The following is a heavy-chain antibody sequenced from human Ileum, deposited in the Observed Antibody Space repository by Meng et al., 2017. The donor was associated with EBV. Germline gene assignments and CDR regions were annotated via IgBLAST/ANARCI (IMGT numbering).Heavy chain of an antibody. Sequence: QIQRVEAGAEVKNPGDSVNVSFKASGYTFCNYGIRWLRQAPGQGLEWMGWISAYNGNTNYAQNLQGRVTMTTDTSTGTAYMEVRSLRSDDTAVYYCARAGNGGSYYFTYWGQGTLVTSPQ. CDR2: ISAYNGNT. CDR1: GYTFCNYG. D-gene: IGHD1-26*01. V-gene: IGHV1-18*01. CDR3: ARAGNGGSYYFTY. J-gene: IGHJ4*02.